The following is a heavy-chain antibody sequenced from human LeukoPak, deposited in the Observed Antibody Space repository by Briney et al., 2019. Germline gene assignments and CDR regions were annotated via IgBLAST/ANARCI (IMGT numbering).Heavy chain of an antibody. CDR1: GFPFSSYW. CDR2: INGDGSTT. Sequence: GRSLRLSCATSGFPFSSYWMLWVRQAPGKGLEWVSRINGDGSTTTYADSVKGRFTISRDNTENILYLQMDSLRAEDTAIYYCSRSQFDFWGQGVLVTVSS. CDR3: SRSQFDF. J-gene: IGHJ4*02. V-gene: IGHV3-74*01.